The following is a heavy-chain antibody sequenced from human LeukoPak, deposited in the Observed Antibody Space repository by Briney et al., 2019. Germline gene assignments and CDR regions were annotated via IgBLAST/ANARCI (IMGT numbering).Heavy chain of an antibody. CDR3: ARALPELTTAGSFWFDP. J-gene: IGHJ5*02. CDR1: GGTFSSYA. V-gene: IGHV1-69*01. D-gene: IGHD3-10*01. Sequence: ASVKVSCKASGGTFSSYAISWVRQAPGQGLEWMGGIIPIFGTANYAQKFQGRVTITADESTSTAYMELSSLRSEDTAVYYCARALPELTTAGSFWFDPWGQGTLVTVSS. CDR2: IIPIFGTA.